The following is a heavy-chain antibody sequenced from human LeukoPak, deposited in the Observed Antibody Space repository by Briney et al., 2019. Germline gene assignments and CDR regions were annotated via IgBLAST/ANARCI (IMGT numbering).Heavy chain of an antibody. J-gene: IGHJ4*02. CDR3: ARGYCSSTSCYTVYYFDY. D-gene: IGHD2-2*02. CDR2: TSGSGGST. Sequence: GGSLRLSCAASGFTFSSYAMSWVRQAPGKGLEWVSATSGSGGSTYYADSVKGRFTISRDNSKNTLYLQMNSLRAEDTAVYYCARGYCSSTSCYTVYYFDYWGQGTLVTVSS. CDR1: GFTFSSYA. V-gene: IGHV3-23*01.